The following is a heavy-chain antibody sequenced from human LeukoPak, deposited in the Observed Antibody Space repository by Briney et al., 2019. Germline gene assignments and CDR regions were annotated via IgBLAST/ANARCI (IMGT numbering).Heavy chain of an antibody. J-gene: IGHJ6*04. CDR3: ARVIPASLKQWLVRDV. CDR2: INHSGST. V-gene: IGHV4-34*01. Sequence: SETLSLTCAVYGGSFSGYYWSWIRQPPGKGLEWIGEINHSGSTNCSPSLKSRVTISVDTSKNQFSLKLSSVTAADTAVYYCARVIPASLKQWLVRDVWGKGTTVTVSS. CDR1: GGSFSGYY. D-gene: IGHD6-19*01.